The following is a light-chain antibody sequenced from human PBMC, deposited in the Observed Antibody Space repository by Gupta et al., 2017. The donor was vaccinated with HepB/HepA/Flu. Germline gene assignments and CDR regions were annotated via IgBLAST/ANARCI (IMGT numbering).Light chain of an antibody. CDR1: NIEAQN. CDR2: EDH. J-gene: IGLJ3*02. Sequence: SYVLIQPPSLSVAPGETATFTCGGSNIEAQNVHWYQQKPGQAPVLVVREDHVRPSGIPERFSGSNSGNAATLTIRGVEAGDEADCYCQVWDSRSDHVVFGGGTRLTVL. CDR3: QVWDSRSDHVV. V-gene: IGLV3-21*02.